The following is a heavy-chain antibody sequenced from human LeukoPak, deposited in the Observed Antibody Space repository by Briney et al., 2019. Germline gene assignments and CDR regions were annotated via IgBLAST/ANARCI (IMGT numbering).Heavy chain of an antibody. Sequence: SETLSLTCAVYGGSFSGYYWSWIRQPPGKGLEWIGEINHSGSTNYNPSLKSRVTISVDTSKNQFSLKLSSVTAADTAVYYCARVGFSGYAVDWFDPWGQGTLVTVSS. CDR2: INHSGST. CDR1: GGSFSGYY. J-gene: IGHJ5*02. V-gene: IGHV4-34*01. D-gene: IGHD5-12*01. CDR3: ARVGFSGYAVDWFDP.